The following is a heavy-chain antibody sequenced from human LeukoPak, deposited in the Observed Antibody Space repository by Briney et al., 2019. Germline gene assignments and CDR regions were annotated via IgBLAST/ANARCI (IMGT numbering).Heavy chain of an antibody. CDR1: GFTFSSYW. Sequence: GGSLRLSCAVSGFTFSSYWMHWVRQAPGKGPVWVSRINTGGTITDYAGSVTGRFTISRDDAKSTLYLQMNSLRTEDTAVYYCARDQRDYYFPPFDYWGQGTLVTVSS. CDR2: INTGGTIT. V-gene: IGHV3-74*01. CDR3: ARDQRDYYFPPFDY. J-gene: IGHJ4*02. D-gene: IGHD2-21*02.